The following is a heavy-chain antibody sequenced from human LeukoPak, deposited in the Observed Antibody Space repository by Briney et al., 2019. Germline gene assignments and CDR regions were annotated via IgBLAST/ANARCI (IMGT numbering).Heavy chain of an antibody. CDR1: GYTFMNYA. D-gene: IGHD1-1*01. CDR3: ARGSDSGFDP. CDR2: INAGNGNT. Sequence: GASVKVSCKASGYTFMNYAMHWVRQAPGQRLEWMGWINAGNGNTKYSQRFQGRVTITRDTSASTAYMEVSSLRSEDTAVYYCARGSDSGFDPWGQGTLVTVSS. J-gene: IGHJ5*02. V-gene: IGHV1-3*01.